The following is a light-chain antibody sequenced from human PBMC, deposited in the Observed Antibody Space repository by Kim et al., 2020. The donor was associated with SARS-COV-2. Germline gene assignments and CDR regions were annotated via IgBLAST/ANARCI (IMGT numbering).Light chain of an antibody. J-gene: IGKJ4*01. CDR1: QSVSSY. CDR3: QQRSN. CDR2: DAS. Sequence: EIVLTQSPATLSLSPGERATLSCRASQSVSSYLAWYQQKPGQAPRLLIYDASNRATGIPARFSGSGPGTDFTLTISSLEPEDFAVYYCQQRSNFGGGTKVDIK. V-gene: IGKV3D-11*02.